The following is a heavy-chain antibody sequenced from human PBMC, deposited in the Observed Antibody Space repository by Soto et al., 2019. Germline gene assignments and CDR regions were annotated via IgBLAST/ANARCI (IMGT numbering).Heavy chain of an antibody. CDR1: GDSVSSNSAA. D-gene: IGHD1-20*01. V-gene: IGHV6-1*01. J-gene: IGHJ6*02. Sequence: SQTLSLICAISGDSVSSNSAAWNWIRQSPSRGLEWLGRTYYRSKWYNDYAVSVKSRITINPDTSKNQFSLQLNSVTPEDTAVYYCASNWNYDYYYGMDVWGQGTTVTVSS. CDR2: TYYRSKWYN. CDR3: ASNWNYDYYYGMDV.